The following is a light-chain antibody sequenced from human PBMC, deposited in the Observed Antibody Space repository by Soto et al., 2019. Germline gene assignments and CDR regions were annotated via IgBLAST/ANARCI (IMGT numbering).Light chain of an antibody. CDR3: QQYGSSPWT. Sequence: EIVLTQSPGTLSLSPGERATLSCRASQSVSSSYLAWYQQKPGQAPRLLIYGASSRATGIPDRFSGSGSGTEFTLTISRLEPEDFAVYWCQQYGSSPWTFGRGTKVEIK. CDR2: GAS. CDR1: QSVSSSY. J-gene: IGKJ1*01. V-gene: IGKV3-20*01.